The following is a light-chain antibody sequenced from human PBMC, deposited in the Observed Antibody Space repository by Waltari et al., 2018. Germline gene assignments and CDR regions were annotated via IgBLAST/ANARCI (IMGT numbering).Light chain of an antibody. CDR3: SSYTSSNTWV. V-gene: IGLV2-18*02. Sequence: SQHTPGASPNHVIYELRNAPAGCPDRFSVSKSGNTASLTISGLEAEDEADYYCSSYTSSNTWVFGGGTKLTVL. CDR2: ELR. J-gene: IGLJ3*02.